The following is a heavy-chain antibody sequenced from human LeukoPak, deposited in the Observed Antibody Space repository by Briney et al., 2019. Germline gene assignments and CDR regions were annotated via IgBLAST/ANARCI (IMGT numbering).Heavy chain of an antibody. V-gene: IGHV4-39*01. J-gene: IGHJ4*02. CDR3: ARLVRGVIIVGYFDY. CDR2: IYYSGST. D-gene: IGHD3-10*02. CDR1: GGSISSSSYY. Sequence: PSETLSLTCTVSGGSISSSSYYWGWIRQPPGKGLEWIGCIYYSGSTYYNPSLESRVTISVDTSKNQFSLKLSSVTAADTAVYYCARLVRGVIIVGYFDYWGQGTLVTVSS.